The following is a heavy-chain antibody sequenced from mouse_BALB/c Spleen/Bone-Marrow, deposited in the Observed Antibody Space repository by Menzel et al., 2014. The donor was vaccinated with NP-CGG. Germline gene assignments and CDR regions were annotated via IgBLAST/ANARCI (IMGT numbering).Heavy chain of an antibody. J-gene: IGHJ2*01. CDR3: SGSRLRGYCFDG. V-gene: IGHV5-17*02. Sequence: EVKLVESGGGLVQPGGSRKLSCAASGFTFSSFGMHWVRQAPEKGLEWVAYISSGSSTIYYADTLKGRFTISRDNPKNTLSLHMNNLRSDDTAIYYCSGSRLRGYCFDGWGQRTTVTGSS. CDR1: GFTFSSFG. CDR2: ISSGSSTI. D-gene: IGHD2-2*01.